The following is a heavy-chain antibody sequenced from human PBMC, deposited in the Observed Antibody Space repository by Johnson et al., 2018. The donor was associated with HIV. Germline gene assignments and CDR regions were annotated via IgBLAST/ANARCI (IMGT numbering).Heavy chain of an antibody. CDR2: IYSGGST. V-gene: IGHV3-66*01. D-gene: IGHD1-26*01. CDR3: AKDARTRWELEPDAFDI. Sequence: EVQLVESGGGLVQPGGSLRLSCAASGFTVSSNYMSWVRQAPGTGLEWVSVIYSGGSTYYADSVKGRFTISRDNSKNTLYLQMNSLRAEDTAVYYCAKDARTRWELEPDAFDIWGQGTMVTVSS. J-gene: IGHJ3*02. CDR1: GFTVSSNY.